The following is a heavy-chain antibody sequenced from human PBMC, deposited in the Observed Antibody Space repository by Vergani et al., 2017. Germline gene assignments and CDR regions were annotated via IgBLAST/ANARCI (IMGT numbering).Heavy chain of an antibody. J-gene: IGHJ4*02. CDR3: AKDPAAIDIVLMVYAFDY. CDR1: GFTFSSYE. CDR2: ISSSGSTI. Sequence: EVQLVESGGGLVQPGGSLRLSCAASGFTFSSYEMNWVRQAPGKGLEWVSYISSSGSTIYYADSVKGRFTISRDNAKNSLYLQMNSLRAEDTAVYYCAKDPAAIDIVLMVYAFDYWGQGTLVTVSS. V-gene: IGHV3-48*03. D-gene: IGHD2-8*01.